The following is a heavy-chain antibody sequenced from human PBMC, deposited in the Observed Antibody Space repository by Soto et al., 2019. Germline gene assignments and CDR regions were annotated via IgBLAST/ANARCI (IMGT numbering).Heavy chain of an antibody. J-gene: IGHJ6*02. CDR1: GGSISSFSYY. CDR2: IYYSGST. Sequence: QLQLQESGPGVVKPGETLYLTCTVSGGSISSFSYYWGWIRQPPGNGLEWIGSIYYSGSTYYNPSLKSGDTTSVDTSKNQFSRRLSSVTAADTAVNYCTVLGITIFEVADVWGQGTTVTVSS. D-gene: IGHD3-3*01. V-gene: IGHV4-39*01. CDR3: TVLGITIFEVADV.